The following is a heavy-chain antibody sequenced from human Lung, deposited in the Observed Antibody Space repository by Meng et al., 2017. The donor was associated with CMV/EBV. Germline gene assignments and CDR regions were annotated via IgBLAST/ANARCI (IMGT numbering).Heavy chain of an antibody. Sequence: GESLKISCAASGFIFSDYIMSWVRQAPGRGLEWFSAISENGGSPYYADSVKGRFTISRDNSKNTVSLQMDSLRVEDTATYYCAKALNSGRPNSWGQGTLVTVSS. CDR3: AKALNSGRPNS. CDR2: ISENGGSP. V-gene: IGHV3-23*01. J-gene: IGHJ4*02. D-gene: IGHD6-6*01. CDR1: GFIFSDYI.